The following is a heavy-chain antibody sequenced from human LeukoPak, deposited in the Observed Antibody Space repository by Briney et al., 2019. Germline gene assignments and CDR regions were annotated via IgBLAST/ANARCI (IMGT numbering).Heavy chain of an antibody. D-gene: IGHD1-7*01. CDR1: GFTFSSYW. Sequence: GGSLSLSCAASGFTFSSYWISWVRQAPGKGLEWVANINQDGSQKHYVDSVTGRFTISRDNAKRSSYLQMNSLRDEDTAVYFCARALWNSGCVWGQGTLVTVSS. V-gene: IGHV3-7*03. CDR2: INQDGSQK. J-gene: IGHJ4*02. CDR3: ARALWNSGCV.